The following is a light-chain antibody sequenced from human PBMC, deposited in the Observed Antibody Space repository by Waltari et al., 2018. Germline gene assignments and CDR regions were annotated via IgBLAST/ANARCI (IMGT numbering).Light chain of an antibody. CDR2: AAS. CDR1: QSISSY. J-gene: IGKJ4*01. V-gene: IGKV1-39*01. CDR3: QQSYSTPRT. Sequence: DIQMTQSPSSLSASVGDRVTITCRASQSISSYLNWDQQKPGKAPNLLIYAASSLQSGVPSRFSGSGSGTDFTLTISSLQPEDFATYYCQQSYSTPRTFGGGTKVEIK.